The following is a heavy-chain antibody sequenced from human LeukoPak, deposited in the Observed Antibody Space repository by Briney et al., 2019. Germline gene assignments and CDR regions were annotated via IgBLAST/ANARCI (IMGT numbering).Heavy chain of an antibody. J-gene: IGHJ4*02. CDR2: INHSGST. D-gene: IGHD4-17*01. V-gene: IGHV4-34*01. CDR1: GGSFSGYY. Sequence: SETLSLTCAVYGGSFSGYYWSWIRQPPGKGLEWIGEINHSGSTNYNPSLKSRVTISVDTSENQFSLKLSSVTAADTAVYYCARVLGLYGVSNYFDYWGQGTLVTVSS. CDR3: ARVLGLYGVSNYFDY.